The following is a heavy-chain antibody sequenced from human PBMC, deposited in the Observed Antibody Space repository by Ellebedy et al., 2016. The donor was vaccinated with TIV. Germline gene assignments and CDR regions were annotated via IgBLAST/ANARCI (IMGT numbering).Heavy chain of an antibody. J-gene: IGHJ6*02. CDR3: ARRPPNRGGPSYPMDV. Sequence: PGGSLRLSCKGSGYSFTSYWIGWVRQMPGKGLEWMGIIYPGDSDTRYSPSFQGQVTISADKSTNTAYLQWRRLKASDTAIYDCARRPPNRGGPSYPMDVWGQGTTVTVSS. CDR1: GYSFTSYW. D-gene: IGHD7-27*01. V-gene: IGHV5-51*01. CDR2: IYPGDSDT.